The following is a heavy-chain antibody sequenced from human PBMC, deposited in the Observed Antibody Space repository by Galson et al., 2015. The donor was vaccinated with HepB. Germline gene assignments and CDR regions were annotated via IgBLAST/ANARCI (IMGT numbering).Heavy chain of an antibody. J-gene: IGHJ6*02. V-gene: IGHV6-1*01. CDR1: GDSVSSNSAA. CDR2: TYYRSKWYN. CDR3: ARVVSSSWYHYYYGMDV. Sequence: CAISGDSVSSNSAAWNWIRQSPSRGLEWLGRTYYRSKWYNDYAVSVKSRITINPDTSKNQFSLQLNSVTPEDTAVYYCARVVSSSWYHYYYGMDVWGQGTTVTVSS. D-gene: IGHD6-13*01.